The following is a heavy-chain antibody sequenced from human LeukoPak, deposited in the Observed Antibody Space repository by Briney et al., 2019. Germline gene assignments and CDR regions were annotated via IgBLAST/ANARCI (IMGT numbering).Heavy chain of an antibody. D-gene: IGHD3-3*01. CDR2: MNPNSGNT. CDR3: ARTNYDFWSGYPNPFDY. V-gene: IGHV1-8*03. Sequence: ASVKVSCKASGYTLTSYDINWVRQATGQGLEWMGWMNPNSGNTGYAQKFQGRVTITRNTSISTAYMELSSLRSEDTAVYYCARTNYDFWSGYPNPFDYWGQGTLVTVSS. J-gene: IGHJ4*02. CDR1: GYTLTSYD.